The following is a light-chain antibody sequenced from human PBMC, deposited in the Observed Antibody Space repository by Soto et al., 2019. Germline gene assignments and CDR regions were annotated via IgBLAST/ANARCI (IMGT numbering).Light chain of an antibody. CDR3: QQSYSNPYT. V-gene: IGKV1-39*01. CDR2: AAS. Sequence: DIQMTQSPSSLSASVGDRVTITCRASQSISNYLNWYQQKPGKAPKLLIYAASSLRSGVPSRFSGSGSGTNFTLTISSLQPEDFATYYCQQSYSNPYTFGQGTKQEI. CDR1: QSISNY. J-gene: IGKJ2*01.